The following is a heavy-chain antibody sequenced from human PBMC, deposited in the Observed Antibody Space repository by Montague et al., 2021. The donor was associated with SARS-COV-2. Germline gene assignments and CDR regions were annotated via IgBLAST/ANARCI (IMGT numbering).Heavy chain of an antibody. V-gene: IGHV6-1*01. D-gene: IGHD4-17*01. CDR2: TNYRSKWTS. CDR3: VRDTGSAQAGFDA. J-gene: IGHJ4*02. CDR1: GDSVWSNTAA. Sequence: SAISGDSVWSNTAAWNWIRQSPSGGLEWLGRTNYRSKWTSDYATSVVGRISIDPDTSKNQFFLHLRTVTPEDTGVYYCVRDTGSAQAGFDAWGQGTLVTVSS.